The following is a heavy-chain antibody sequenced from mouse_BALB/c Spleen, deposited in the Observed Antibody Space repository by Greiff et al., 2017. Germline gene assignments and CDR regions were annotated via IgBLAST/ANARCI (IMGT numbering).Heavy chain of an antibody. J-gene: IGHJ3*01. CDR3: ARDGNYWFAY. V-gene: IGHV5-6-5*01. Sequence: EVKLVESGGGLVKPGGSLKLSCAASGFTLSSYAMSWVRQTPEKRLEWVASISSGGSTYYPDSVKGRFTISRDNARNILYLQMSSLRSEDTAMYYCARDGNYWFAYWGQGTLVTVSA. CDR1: GFTLSSYA. D-gene: IGHD2-1*01. CDR2: ISSGGST.